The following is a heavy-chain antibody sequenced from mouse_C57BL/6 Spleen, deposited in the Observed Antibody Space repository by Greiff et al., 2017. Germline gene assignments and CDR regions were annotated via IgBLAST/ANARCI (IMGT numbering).Heavy chain of an antibody. V-gene: IGHV5-17*01. D-gene: IGHD2-3*01. CDR2: ISSGSSTI. J-gene: IGHJ3*01. Sequence: EVKVVESGGGLVKPGGSLKLSCAASGFTFSDYGLHWVRQAPEKGLEWVAYISSGSSTIYYADPVKGRFTISRDDAKNTLFLQMTSLRSEDTAMYYCARPSDDGYGFAYWGQGTLATVSA. CDR1: GFTFSDYG. CDR3: ARPSDDGYGFAY.